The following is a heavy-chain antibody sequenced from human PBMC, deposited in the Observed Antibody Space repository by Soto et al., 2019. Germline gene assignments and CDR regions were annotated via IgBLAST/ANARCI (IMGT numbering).Heavy chain of an antibody. Sequence: QVQLVQSGAEVKKPGSSVKVSCKASGGTFSSYTISWVRQAPGQGLEWMGRIIPILGIANYAQKFQGRVTITADKSTSTAYMELSSLRSEDTAVYYCASPHSSGWYANYYYMDVWGKGTTVTVSS. CDR2: IIPILGIA. CDR3: ASPHSSGWYANYYYMDV. J-gene: IGHJ6*03. CDR1: GGTFSSYT. V-gene: IGHV1-69*02. D-gene: IGHD6-19*01.